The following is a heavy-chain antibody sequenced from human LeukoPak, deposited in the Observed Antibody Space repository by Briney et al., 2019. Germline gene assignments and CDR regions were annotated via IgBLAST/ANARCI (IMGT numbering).Heavy chain of an antibody. CDR1: GFTVSGNY. J-gene: IGHJ4*02. V-gene: IGHV3-21*01. D-gene: IGHD1-26*01. CDR2: ISSSSSYI. CDR3: ARTYSGRYFDY. Sequence: GGSLRLSCAVSGFTVSGNYMSWVRQAPGKGLEWVSSISSSSSYIYYADSVKGRFTISRDNAKNSLYLQMNSLRAEDTAVYYCARTYSGRYFDYWGQGTLVTVSS.